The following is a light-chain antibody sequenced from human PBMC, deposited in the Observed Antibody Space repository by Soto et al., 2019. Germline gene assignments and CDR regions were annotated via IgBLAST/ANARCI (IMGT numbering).Light chain of an antibody. CDR1: QGIRND. CDR3: LHYNSFSQT. Sequence: IQMTQSPSSLSASVGDRVTITCRASQGIRNDLGWYQQKPGKAPTVLIFAAASLQRGVPSRFSGSGSGTEFTLTISSLQPDDFASYYCLHYNSFSQTFGQGTKVDIK. V-gene: IGKV1-17*01. J-gene: IGKJ1*01. CDR2: AAA.